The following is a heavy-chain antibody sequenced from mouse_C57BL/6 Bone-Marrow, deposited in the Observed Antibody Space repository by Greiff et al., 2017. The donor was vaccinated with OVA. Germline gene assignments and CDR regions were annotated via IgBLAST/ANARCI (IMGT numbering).Heavy chain of an antibody. V-gene: IGHV1-63*01. CDR3: ARYLFGNGYTWFAY. D-gene: IGHD2-2*01. CDR1: GYTFTNYW. Sequence: QVQLQQSGAELVRPGTSVKMSCKASGYTFTNYWIGWAKQRPGHGLEWIGDIYPGGGYTNYNEKFKGKATLTADKSSSTAYMQFSSLTSEDSAIYYCARYLFGNGYTWFAYWGQGTLVTVSA. J-gene: IGHJ3*01. CDR2: IYPGGGYT.